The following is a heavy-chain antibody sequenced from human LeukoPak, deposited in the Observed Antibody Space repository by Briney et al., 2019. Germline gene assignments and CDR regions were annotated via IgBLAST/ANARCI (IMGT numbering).Heavy chain of an antibody. J-gene: IGHJ4*02. CDR3: ARGGKCANGVCPVPTDY. D-gene: IGHD2-8*01. CDR2: IYNSGTT. CDR1: GGSISPDK. V-gene: IGHV4-59*01. Sequence: SETLSLTCTVSGGSISPDKWTWIRQLPGKGLEYIGYIYNSGTTNYNPSLRSRVTMSVDTSKNQFSLRLSSVTAADTAVYCCARGGKCANGVCPVPTDYWGQGTLVTVSS.